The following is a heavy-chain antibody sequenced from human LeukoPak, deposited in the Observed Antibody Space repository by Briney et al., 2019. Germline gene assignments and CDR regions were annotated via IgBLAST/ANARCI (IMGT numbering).Heavy chain of an antibody. V-gene: IGHV4-59*08. Sequence: PSETLSLTCTVSGGSISSYYWSWIRQPPGEGLEWIGYIHYSGSTNYNPSLKSRVTTSVDTSKKQFSLKLRSVTATDTAVYYCARSVSWGLLVRDDAFDIWGQGTMVTVSS. CDR3: ARSVSWGLLVRDDAFDI. D-gene: IGHD2-21*01. CDR2: IHYSGST. CDR1: GGSISSYY. J-gene: IGHJ3*02.